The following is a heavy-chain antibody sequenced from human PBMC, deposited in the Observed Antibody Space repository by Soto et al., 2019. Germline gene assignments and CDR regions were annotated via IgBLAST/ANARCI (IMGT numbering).Heavy chain of an antibody. CDR3: ARILGHDWFDP. J-gene: IGHJ5*02. Sequence: GGSLRLSCAASRFTFSSYWMSWVRQAPGKGPEWVANIKQDGSEKYYVDSVKGRFTISRDNAKNSLYLQMNSLRAEDTAVYYCARILGHDWFDPWGQGTLVTVSS. CDR2: IKQDGSEK. CDR1: RFTFSSYW. V-gene: IGHV3-7*01.